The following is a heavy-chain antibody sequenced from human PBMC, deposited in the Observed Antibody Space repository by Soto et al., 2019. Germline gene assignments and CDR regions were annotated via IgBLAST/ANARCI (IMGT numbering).Heavy chain of an antibody. CDR1: GYTFTSYY. CDR3: ARDRGCSSTSCYLSPFDY. D-gene: IGHD2-2*01. J-gene: IGHJ4*02. V-gene: IGHV1-46*01. CDR2: INPSGGST. Sequence: ASVKVSCKASGYTFTSYYMHWVRQAPGQGLEWMGIINPSGGSTSYAQKFQGRVTMIRDTSTSTAYMELRSLRSDDTAVYYCARDRGCSSTSCYLSPFDYWGQGTLVTVSS.